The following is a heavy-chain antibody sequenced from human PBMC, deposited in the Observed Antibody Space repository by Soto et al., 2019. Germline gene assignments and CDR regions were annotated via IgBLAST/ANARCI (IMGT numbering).Heavy chain of an antibody. V-gene: IGHV4-59*08. CDR2: IYYSGST. J-gene: IGHJ6*03. CDR1: GDSMTYSY. Sequence: PSETLSLTCTVSGDSMTYSYWSWIRLLPGKGLEWVGYIYYSGSTSYNPSLKRRVTMSVDTSKSQFSLQLSSVTVADTAFYYCAVGGSIVVATRRLMDVWGKGTTVTVSS. CDR3: AVGGSIVVATRRLMDV. D-gene: IGHD3-22*01.